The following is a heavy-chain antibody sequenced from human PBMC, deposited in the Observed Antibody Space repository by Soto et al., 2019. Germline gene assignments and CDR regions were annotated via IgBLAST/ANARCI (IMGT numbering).Heavy chain of an antibody. CDR1: GYIFTAYS. CDR2: VNPSGGST. J-gene: IGHJ1*01. CDR3: AREENCSDGICYSEYFQR. V-gene: IGHV1-46*01. D-gene: IGHD2-15*01. Sequence: ASVKVSCKASGYIFTAYSMHWVRQAPGQGLEWMGVVNPSGGSTNYAQKFQGRITMTRDTSTSTVYMDLSSLTSEDTAVYYCAREENCSDGICYSEYFQRWGQGTLVTAPQ.